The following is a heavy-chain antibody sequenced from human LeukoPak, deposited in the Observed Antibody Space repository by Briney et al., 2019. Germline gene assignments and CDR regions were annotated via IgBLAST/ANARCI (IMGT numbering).Heavy chain of an antibody. CDR1: GGSFSGYY. V-gene: IGHV4-34*01. D-gene: IGHD3-10*01. Sequence: PSETLSLTCAVHGGSFSGYYWSWIRQPPGKGLEWIGEINHSGSTNYNPSLKSRVTISVDTSKNQFSLKLSSVTAADTAVYYCASHYGSGSYSPGIDYWGQGTLVTVSS. CDR2: INHSGST. CDR3: ASHYGSGSYSPGIDY. J-gene: IGHJ4*02.